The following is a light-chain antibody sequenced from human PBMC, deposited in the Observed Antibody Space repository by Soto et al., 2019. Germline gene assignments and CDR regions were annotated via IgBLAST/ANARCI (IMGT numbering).Light chain of an antibody. CDR3: AAWDGSLNGPV. CDR1: SSHIGSNT. V-gene: IGLV1-44*01. J-gene: IGLJ2*01. Sequence: QSVLTQPPSASGTPGQRVTISCSGSSSHIGSNTVNWYQQLPGTASKLLIYSNNQRPSGVPDRFSGSKSGTSASLAISGLQSEDEADYYCAAWDGSLNGPVFGGGTKRTVL. CDR2: SNN.